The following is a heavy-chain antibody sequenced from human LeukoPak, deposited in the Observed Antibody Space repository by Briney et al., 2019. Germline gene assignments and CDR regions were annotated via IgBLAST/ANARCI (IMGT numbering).Heavy chain of an antibody. J-gene: IGHJ4*02. CDR2: IYYTGST. CDR1: GGSISSYY. CDR3: ARYKPERRIFDY. V-gene: IGHV4-59*12. Sequence: EPSETLSLTCTVSGGSISSYYWNWIRQPPGKGLEWIGYIYYTGSTNYNSSLRSRVTMSVDTSKNQFSLKLSSVTAADTAVYYCARYKPERRIFDYWGQGTLVTVSS. D-gene: IGHD1-1*01.